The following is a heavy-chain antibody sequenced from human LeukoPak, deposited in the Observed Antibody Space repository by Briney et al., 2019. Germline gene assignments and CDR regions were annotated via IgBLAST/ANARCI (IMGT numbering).Heavy chain of an antibody. CDR1: GYSISGYY. J-gene: IGHJ4*02. D-gene: IGHD7-27*01. Sequence: SETLSLTCTVAGYSISGYYWSWIRQPPGKGLEWNGYIYYSGSTYYNPSLKSRVTISLDTSKNQFSLKLNSVTAADTAVYYCARSLGHHDYWGQGTLVTVSS. CDR2: IYYSGST. CDR3: ARSLGHHDY. V-gene: IGHV4-59*01.